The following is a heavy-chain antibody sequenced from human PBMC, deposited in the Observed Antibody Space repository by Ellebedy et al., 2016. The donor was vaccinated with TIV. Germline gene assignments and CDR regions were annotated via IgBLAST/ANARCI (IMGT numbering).Heavy chain of an antibody. CDR2: FSYDGSTK. CDR1: GFTFGDYA. CDR3: AKRRIVGSTKDAFDI. D-gene: IGHD1-26*01. J-gene: IGHJ3*02. V-gene: IGHV3-30-3*02. Sequence: PGGSLRLSCTGSGFTFGDYAMIWFRQAPGKGLEWVAVFSYDGSTKFYADSVKGRFTISRDNSKNTLYLQMNSLRAEDTAVYYCAKRRIVGSTKDAFDIWGQGTVVTVSS.